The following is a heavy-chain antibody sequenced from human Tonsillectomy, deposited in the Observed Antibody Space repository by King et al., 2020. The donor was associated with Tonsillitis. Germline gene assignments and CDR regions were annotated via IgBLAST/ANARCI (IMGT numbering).Heavy chain of an antibody. CDR3: ARYGVRSGYSYPYNWFDP. CDR2: INPNSGGT. Sequence: QLVQSGAEVKKPGASVKGSCKASGYTFTGYYIHWVRQAPGQGLEWMGWINPNSGGTNYAQKFQGRVTMTRDTSITTDYMELSRLRTDDTTVYYCARYGVRSGYSYPYNWFDPWGQGTLVTVSS. J-gene: IGHJ5*02. V-gene: IGHV1-2*02. CDR1: GYTFTGYY. D-gene: IGHD5-18*01.